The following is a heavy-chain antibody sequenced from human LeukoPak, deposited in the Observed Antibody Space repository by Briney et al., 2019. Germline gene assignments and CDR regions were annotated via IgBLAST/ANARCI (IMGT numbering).Heavy chain of an antibody. CDR3: ARGIWDFYYYDSSGYSDY. Sequence: GASVKVSCKASGYTFTSYDINWVRQATGQGLEWMGWMNPNSGNTGYAQKFQGRVTMTRNTSISTAYMELSSLRSEDTAVYYCARGIWDFYYYDSSGYSDYWGQGTLVTVSS. J-gene: IGHJ4*02. D-gene: IGHD3-22*01. CDR2: MNPNSGNT. CDR1: GYTFTSYD. V-gene: IGHV1-8*01.